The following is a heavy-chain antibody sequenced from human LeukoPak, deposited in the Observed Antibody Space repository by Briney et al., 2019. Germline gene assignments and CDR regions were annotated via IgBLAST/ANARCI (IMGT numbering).Heavy chain of an antibody. CDR1: GFTVSSNY. V-gene: IGHV3-53*01. CDR3: ARDYRAAAGRYYYYYGMDV. Sequence: GGSLRLSCAASGFTVSSNYMSWVRQAPGKGLEWVSVIYSGGSTYYADSVKGRFTISRDNSKNTLYLQMSSLRAEDTAVYYCARDYRAAAGRYYYYYGMDVWGQGTTVTVSS. D-gene: IGHD6-13*01. J-gene: IGHJ6*02. CDR2: IYSGGST.